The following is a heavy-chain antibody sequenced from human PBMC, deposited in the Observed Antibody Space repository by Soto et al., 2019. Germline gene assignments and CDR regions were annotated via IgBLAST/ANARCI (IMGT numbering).Heavy chain of an antibody. Sequence: VASVKVSCKASGYTFTSYAMHWVRQAPGQRLEWMGWINAGNGNTKYSQKFQGRVTITRDTSASTAYMELSSLRSEDTAVYYCASLGGWYNWNSGAFDIWGQGTMVTVSS. J-gene: IGHJ3*02. CDR1: GYTFTSYA. V-gene: IGHV1-3*01. CDR2: INAGNGNT. D-gene: IGHD1-7*01. CDR3: ASLGGWYNWNSGAFDI.